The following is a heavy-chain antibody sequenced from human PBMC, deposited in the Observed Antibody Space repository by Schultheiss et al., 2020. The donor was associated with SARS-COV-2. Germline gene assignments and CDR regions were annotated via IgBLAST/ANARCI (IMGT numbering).Heavy chain of an antibody. Sequence: SETLSLTCVVYGGSFSGYYWSWIRQPPGKGLEWIGYIYYSGSTNYNPSLKSRVTISVDTSKNQFSLKLSSVTAADTAVYYCARAQLGYCSSTSCYTHRGFGYWGQGTLVTVSS. D-gene: IGHD2-2*01. CDR2: IYYSGST. V-gene: IGHV4-34*01. J-gene: IGHJ4*02. CDR3: ARAQLGYCSSTSCYTHRGFGY. CDR1: GGSFSGYY.